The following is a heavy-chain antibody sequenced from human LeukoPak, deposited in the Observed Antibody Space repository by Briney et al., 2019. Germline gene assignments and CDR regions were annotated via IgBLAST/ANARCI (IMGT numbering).Heavy chain of an antibody. J-gene: IGHJ3*01. CDR3: ARNMGDWGRAFDF. CDR2: IYSGGST. V-gene: IGHV3-53*01. D-gene: IGHD7-27*01. Sequence: PGGSLRLSCAASGLTVSRNYMSWVRQAPAQGLEWVSIIYSGGSTIYGDSVKGRFTISRDNSKNTLFLHMNSLRAEDTAVYYCARNMGDWGRAFDFWGQGTMVTVSS. CDR1: GLTVSRNY.